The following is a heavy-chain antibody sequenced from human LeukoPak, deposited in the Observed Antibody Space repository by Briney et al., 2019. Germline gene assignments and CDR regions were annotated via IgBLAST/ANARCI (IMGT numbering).Heavy chain of an antibody. CDR1: GFTFSTYG. J-gene: IGHJ6*02. CDR2: ICYDGTNE. Sequence: PGGSLRLSCAASGFTFSTYGMHWVRQAPGKGLEGVAVICYDGTNEYYADSVKGRFTISRDSSKNTLYLQMNSLRADDTALYFCARDYGSGRGVEISYYHFGMDVWGQGTTVTVSS. D-gene: IGHD3-10*01. V-gene: IGHV3-33*01. CDR3: ARDYGSGRGVEISYYHFGMDV.